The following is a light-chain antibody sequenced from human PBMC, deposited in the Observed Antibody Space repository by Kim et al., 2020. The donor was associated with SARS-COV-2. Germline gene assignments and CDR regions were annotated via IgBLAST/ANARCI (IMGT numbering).Light chain of an antibody. CDR1: SLIRYY. CDR3: SSRDSYDNVV. CDR2: GKN. Sequence: ALGQPVRITCQGDSLIRYYATWYQQKPGQAPPLVIFGKNNRPSAIPARFSGSSSGNTAALTITDTQAGDEADYYCSSRDSYDNVVFGGGTQLTVL. J-gene: IGLJ2*01. V-gene: IGLV3-19*01.